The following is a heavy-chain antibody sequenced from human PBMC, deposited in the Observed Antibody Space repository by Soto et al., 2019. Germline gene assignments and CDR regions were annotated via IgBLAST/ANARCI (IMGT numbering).Heavy chain of an antibody. CDR3: ARDRYCSGGSCYRAPHFDY. D-gene: IGHD2-15*01. CDR2: IYYSGST. Sequence: SETLSLTCTVSGGSISSGGYYWSWIRQHPGKGLEWIGYIYYSGSTYYNPSLKSRVTISVDTSKNQFSLKLSSVTAVDTAVYYCARDRYCSGGSCYRAPHFDYWGQGTLVTVSS. CDR1: GGSISSGGYY. J-gene: IGHJ4*02. V-gene: IGHV4-31*03.